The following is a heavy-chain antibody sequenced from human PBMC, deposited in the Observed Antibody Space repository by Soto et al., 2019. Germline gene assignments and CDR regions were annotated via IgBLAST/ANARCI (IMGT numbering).Heavy chain of an antibody. J-gene: IGHJ4*02. CDR2: ISSSSSTI. V-gene: IGHV3-48*01. CDR1: GFTFSSYT. Sequence: EVQLVESGGGLVQPGGSPRLSCAASGFTFSSYTMNWVRQAPGKGLELVSYISSSSSTIYYADSVKGRFNISRDNAKNSLYLQMNSLRAEDTAVYYCATYGDYLPDYWGQGTLVTVSS. D-gene: IGHD4-17*01. CDR3: ATYGDYLPDY.